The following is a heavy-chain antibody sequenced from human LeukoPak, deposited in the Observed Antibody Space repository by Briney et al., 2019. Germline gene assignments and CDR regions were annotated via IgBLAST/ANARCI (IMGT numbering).Heavy chain of an antibody. CDR2: IIGSGGTT. CDR3: AKDLAPGNY. CDR1: GFTFSSYS. D-gene: IGHD1-26*01. Sequence: GGSLRLSCVASGFTFSSYSMSWVRQAPGKGLEWVSAIIGSGGTTYYADSVKGRFTVSRDNPKSTLYLQMNSLRAEDTTVYYCAKDLAPGNYWGQGTLVSVSS. V-gene: IGHV3-23*01. J-gene: IGHJ4*02.